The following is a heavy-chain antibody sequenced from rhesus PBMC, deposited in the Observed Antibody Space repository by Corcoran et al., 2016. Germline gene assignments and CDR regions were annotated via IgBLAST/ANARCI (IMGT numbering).Heavy chain of an antibody. J-gene: IGHJ6*01. CDR2: MRNKANGGTA. Sequence: EVQLVESGGGLVQPGGSLRLSCAASGFTFSDYYMRWVRQAPGKGPAWVGFMRNKANGGTAEYAASVKGRFTISRDDSKSIASLQMNSLKTEDTAVYYWARSRGSGSYYSPSYGLESWGQGVVVTVSS. CDR1: GFTFSDYY. V-gene: IGHV3S22*01. CDR3: ARSRGSGSYYSPSYGLES. D-gene: IGHD3-16*01.